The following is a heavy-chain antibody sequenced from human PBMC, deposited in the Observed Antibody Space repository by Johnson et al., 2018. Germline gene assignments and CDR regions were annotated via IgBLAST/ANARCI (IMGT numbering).Heavy chain of an antibody. Sequence: VQLVQSGGGLVQPGGSLRLSCGASGFTFNNFGMHWVRQAPGKGLEWVSGISDSGGATYYADSVKGRFTISRENSKNILYLQMNTLRVEDTAVYYCAKGPFDSFYYGVDVWGQGTTVTVSS. J-gene: IGHJ6*01. V-gene: IGHV3-23*04. CDR3: AKGPFDSFYYGVDV. D-gene: IGHD3-16*01. CDR1: GFTFNNFG. CDR2: ISDSGGAT.